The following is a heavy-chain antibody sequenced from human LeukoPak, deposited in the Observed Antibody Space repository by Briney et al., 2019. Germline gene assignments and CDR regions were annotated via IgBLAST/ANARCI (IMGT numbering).Heavy chain of an antibody. J-gene: IGHJ4*02. CDR3: ARAHPPEMATISY. CDR1: GYTFFGYF. Sequence: ASVKVSCKGSGYTFFGYFIHWVRQAPGRGLERMGYINPHSGDTTYAQRFQGRVTMTRDTSISTAYMELSRLRSDDTAVYYCARAHPPEMATISYWGQGTLVTVSS. V-gene: IGHV1-2*02. CDR2: INPHSGDT. D-gene: IGHD5-24*01.